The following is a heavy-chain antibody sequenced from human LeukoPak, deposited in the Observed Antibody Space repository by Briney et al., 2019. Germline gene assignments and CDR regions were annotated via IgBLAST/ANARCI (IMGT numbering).Heavy chain of an antibody. V-gene: IGHV4-34*01. D-gene: IGHD2-2*01. J-gene: IGHJ5*02. CDR2: INHSGST. CDR1: GGSISSYY. CDR3: ARGGLVVPAARWFDP. Sequence: PSETLSLTCTVSGGSISSYYWSWIRQPPGKGLEWIGEINHSGSTNYSPSLKSRVTISVDTSKNQFSLKLSSVTAADTAVYYCARGGLVVPAARWFDPWGQGTLVTVSS.